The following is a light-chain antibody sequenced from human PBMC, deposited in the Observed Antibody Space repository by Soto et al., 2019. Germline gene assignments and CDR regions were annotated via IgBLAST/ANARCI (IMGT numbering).Light chain of an antibody. J-gene: IGKJ4*01. CDR1: QSVSSY. CDR3: QQYNNWPPLT. Sequence: EIVMTQSPATLSVSPGERSTLSFTASQSVSSYLAWYQQKPGQAPRLLIYDASNRATGIPARFSGSGSGTEFTLTISSLQSEDFAVYYCQQYNNWPPLTFGGGTKVDIK. V-gene: IGKV3-15*01. CDR2: DAS.